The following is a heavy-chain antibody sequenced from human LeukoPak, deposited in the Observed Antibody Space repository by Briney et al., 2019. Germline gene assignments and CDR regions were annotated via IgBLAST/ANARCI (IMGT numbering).Heavy chain of an antibody. J-gene: IGHJ3*02. Sequence: SETLSLTCTVSGGSISGGSYFWTWIRQPAGKGLECIGRISTSGNTNYNPSLKSRVTISLDTSNNQFSLKLSSVTAADTAVYYCARGPDLTNAFDIWGQGTMVTVSS. CDR1: GGSISGGSYF. D-gene: IGHD4/OR15-4a*01. CDR3: ARGPDLTNAFDI. V-gene: IGHV4-61*02. CDR2: ISTSGNT.